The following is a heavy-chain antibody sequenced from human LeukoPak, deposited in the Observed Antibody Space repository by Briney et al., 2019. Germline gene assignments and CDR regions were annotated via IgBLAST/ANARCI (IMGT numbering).Heavy chain of an antibody. CDR2: ILYDGGNK. D-gene: IGHD3-10*01. CDR1: GFTFSSCC. V-gene: IGHV3-30*02. Sequence: LSCVSSGFTFSSCCMRGCRQAPGRALEGWAVILYDGGNKYYTPSVKGRFTISRDKSKNTLYLHMIILSAEDTAFYYCGKDWVGVPMVRRAGGYFESWGEGSLVAVS. J-gene: IGHJ4*02. CDR3: GKDWVGVPMVRRAGGYFES.